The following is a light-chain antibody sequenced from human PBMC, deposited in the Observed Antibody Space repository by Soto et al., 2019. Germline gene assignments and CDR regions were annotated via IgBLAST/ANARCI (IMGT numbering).Light chain of an antibody. V-gene: IGKV1-5*03. J-gene: IGKJ1*01. CDR2: KAS. Sequence: DIRVTQSSATLSGSFGDRVTITWRASPTISSWLAWYQQEPGKAPKLLIYKASTLKSGVPSRFSGSGSGTEFTLTINSLQSADFGVYYCQQYHNWPPTFGQGTKV. CDR3: QQYHNWPPT. CDR1: PTISSW.